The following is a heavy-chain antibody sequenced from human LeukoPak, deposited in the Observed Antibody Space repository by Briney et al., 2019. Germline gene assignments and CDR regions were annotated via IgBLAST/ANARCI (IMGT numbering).Heavy chain of an antibody. V-gene: IGHV3-23*01. Sequence: PGGSLRLSCAASGFTFSGYAMSGVRQAPGKGLEWVSAISGSGYSTYFADSVKGRFTISRDNSKNTLYLQLNSLRAEDTAVYYCAKDLRSIDAFDIWGQGTVVTVSS. J-gene: IGHJ3*02. CDR2: ISGSGYST. CDR3: AKDLRSIDAFDI. CDR1: GFTFSGYA.